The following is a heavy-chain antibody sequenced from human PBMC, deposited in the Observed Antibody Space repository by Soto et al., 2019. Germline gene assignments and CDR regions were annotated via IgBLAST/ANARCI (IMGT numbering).Heavy chain of an antibody. CDR1: GFTFSSFT. V-gene: IGHV3-21*01. CDR3: ARSNYGDFVFYFDY. J-gene: IGHJ4*02. Sequence: EVQMVESGGGLVKPGESLTLSCAASGFTFSSFTMNWVRQAPGKGLEWVSSISSSGGDIYYADSVKGRFTISRDNAQNSLYLQMNSLRAEDTAVYYCARSNYGDFVFYFDYWGQRTLVTVSS. CDR2: ISSSGGDI. D-gene: IGHD4-17*01.